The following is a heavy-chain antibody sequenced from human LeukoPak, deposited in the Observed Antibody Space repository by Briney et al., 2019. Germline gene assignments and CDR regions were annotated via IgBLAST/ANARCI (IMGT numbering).Heavy chain of an antibody. D-gene: IGHD1-1*01. Sequence: ASVKVSCKASGYTFTSYDINWVRQATGQGLEWMGWMNPNSANTGYAQKFLGRVTLTRNTSITTAYMELSSLRSEDTAVYYCARVYNPLVYYMDVWGKGTTVTVSS. CDR2: MNPNSANT. J-gene: IGHJ6*03. CDR3: ARVYNPLVYYMDV. V-gene: IGHV1-8*03. CDR1: GYTFTSYD.